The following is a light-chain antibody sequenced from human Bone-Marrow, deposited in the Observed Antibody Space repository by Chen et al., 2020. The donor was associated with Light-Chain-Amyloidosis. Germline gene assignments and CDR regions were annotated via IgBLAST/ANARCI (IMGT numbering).Light chain of an antibody. J-gene: IGKJ2*01. V-gene: IGKV2-30*01. CDR3: MHGRHWPPMYT. CDR2: KVS. CDR1: QSLVFSDGNIY. Sequence: DVVMPQSPLSLPVTLGQPASISCKSSQSLVFSDGNIYLNWFHQRPGQSPRRLIYKVSNRDSGVPDRFTGSGSGTDFTLRITRVEAEDVGVYYCMHGRHWPPMYTFGQGTKVEL.